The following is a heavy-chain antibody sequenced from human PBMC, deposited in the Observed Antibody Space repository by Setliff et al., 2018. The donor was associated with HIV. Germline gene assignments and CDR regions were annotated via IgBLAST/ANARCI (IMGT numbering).Heavy chain of an antibody. CDR3: AKQLSPHFYYYMDV. CDR2: INSDGSST. Sequence: GASLKISCEASGFTLSSYWMHWVRQVPGKGLVWVSRINSDGSSTSYADSVTGRFTISRDNARNTVYLQLNSLRVEDTAVYYCAKQLSPHFYYYMDVWGNGTTVTVSS. J-gene: IGHJ6*03. D-gene: IGHD3-3*02. CDR1: GFTLSSYW. V-gene: IGHV3-74*01.